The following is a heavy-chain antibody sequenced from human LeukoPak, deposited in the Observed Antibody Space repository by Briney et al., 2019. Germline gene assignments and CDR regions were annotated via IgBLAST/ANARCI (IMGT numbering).Heavy chain of an antibody. Sequence: GGSLRLSCAASGFTFSSYAMHWVRQAPGKGLEWVAVISYDGSNKYYADSVKGRFTIPRDNSKNTLYLQMNSLRAEDTAVYYCARGKSFDYWGQGTLVTVSS. J-gene: IGHJ4*02. V-gene: IGHV3-30-3*01. CDR3: ARGKSFDY. CDR2: ISYDGSNK. CDR1: GFTFSSYA.